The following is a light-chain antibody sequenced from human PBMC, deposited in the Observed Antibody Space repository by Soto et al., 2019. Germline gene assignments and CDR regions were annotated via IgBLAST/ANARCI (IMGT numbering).Light chain of an antibody. J-gene: IGKJ4*01. Sequence: EIVLTQSPGTLSLSPGERATLSCRASQSVSDNYLGWYQQKPGQAPRLLIYGVSTRATGIPDRSSGSGSGTDFTLTITRLEPEDFAVYYCQQYGSSPRVTFGGGTKVEIK. V-gene: IGKV3-20*01. CDR2: GVS. CDR1: QSVSDNY. CDR3: QQYGSSPRVT.